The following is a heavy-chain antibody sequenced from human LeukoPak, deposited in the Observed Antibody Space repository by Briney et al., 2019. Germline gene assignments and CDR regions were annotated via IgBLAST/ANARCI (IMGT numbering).Heavy chain of an antibody. CDR1: GYTFTSYG. D-gene: IGHD3-16*02. CDR2: ISAYNGNT. V-gene: IGHV1-18*01. Sequence: ASVTVSCKASGYTFTSYGLSWVRQAPGQGLEWMGWISAYNGNTNYAQKLQGRVTMTTDTSTSTAYMEVRSLRSDDTAVYYCARPYYDYVWGTFRDAYYCDYWGQGTLVTVSS. CDR3: ARPYYDYVWGTFRDAYYCDY. J-gene: IGHJ4*02.